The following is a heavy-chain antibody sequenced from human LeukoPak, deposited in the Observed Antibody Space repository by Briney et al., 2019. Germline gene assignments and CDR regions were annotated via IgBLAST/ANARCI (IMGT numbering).Heavy chain of an antibody. CDR3: ARRDTWRLRPIDY. J-gene: IGHJ4*02. D-gene: IGHD5-12*01. CDR1: GGSFSGYY. Sequence: SETLSLTRAVYGGSFSGYYWSWIRQPPGKGLEWIGEINHSGSTNYNPSLKSRVTISVGTSKNQFSLKLSSVTAADTAVYYCARRDTWRLRPIDYWGQGTLVTVSS. V-gene: IGHV4-34*01. CDR2: INHSGST.